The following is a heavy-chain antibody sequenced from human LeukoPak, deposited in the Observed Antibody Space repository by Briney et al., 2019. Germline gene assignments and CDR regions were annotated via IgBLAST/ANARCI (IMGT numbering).Heavy chain of an antibody. CDR2: IKEDGSRI. D-gene: IGHD6-19*01. CDR1: GFTFSNYW. V-gene: IGHV3-7*01. CDR3: VGSSGWLFDY. J-gene: IGHJ4*02. Sequence: PGGSLGLSCAGTGFTFSNYWMNWVRQAPGKGLEWVANIKEDGSRINYVDSVKGRFTISRDNAKNSVYLQMDNLRAEDTAVYYCVGSSGWLFDYWGQGILVAVSS.